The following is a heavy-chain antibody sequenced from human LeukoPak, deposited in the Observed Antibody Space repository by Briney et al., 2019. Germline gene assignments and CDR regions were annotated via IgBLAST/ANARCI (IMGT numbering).Heavy chain of an antibody. CDR3: ARQAHCYDSSGYPEYFQH. V-gene: IGHV5-51*01. CDR1: GYSFTSYW. D-gene: IGHD3-22*01. Sequence: GESLKISCKGSGYSFTSYWIGWVRQMPGKGLEWMGIIYPGDSDTRYSPSFQVQVTISAHKSISTAYLQWSSLKASDTAMYYCARQAHCYDSSGYPEYFQHWGQGTLVTVSS. J-gene: IGHJ1*01. CDR2: IYPGDSDT.